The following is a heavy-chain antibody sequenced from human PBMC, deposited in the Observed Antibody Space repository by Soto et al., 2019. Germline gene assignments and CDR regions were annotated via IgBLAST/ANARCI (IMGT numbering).Heavy chain of an antibody. V-gene: IGHV4-31*03. CDR3: ARDGGGYSPLYFDY. CDR1: SGSISRGGYY. CDR2: IYYSGST. J-gene: IGHJ4*02. Sequence: SETLSLTCTVSSGSISRGGYYWSWIRQLPGKGLEWIGYIYYSGSTYYNPSLKSRITISVDTSKNQFSLKLSSVTAADTAVYYCARDGGGYSPLYFDYWGQGTLVTVSS. D-gene: IGHD2-21*01.